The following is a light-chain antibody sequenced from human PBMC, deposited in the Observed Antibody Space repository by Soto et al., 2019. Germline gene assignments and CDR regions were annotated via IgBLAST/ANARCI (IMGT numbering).Light chain of an antibody. Sequence: QSVLTQPPSVSGAPGQRVTISCTGSSSNIGAGYDVHWYQQLPGTAPKLLIYGSSNRPSGVPDRFSGSKSGTSASLAITGLQAEDEADYYCQSYDSSLSGSVVFGGGTKLTVL. CDR3: QSYDSSLSGSVV. CDR1: SSNIGAGYD. V-gene: IGLV1-40*01. J-gene: IGLJ2*01. CDR2: GSS.